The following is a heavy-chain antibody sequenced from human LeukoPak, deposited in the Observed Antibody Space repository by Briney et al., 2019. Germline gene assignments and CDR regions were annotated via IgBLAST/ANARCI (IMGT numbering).Heavy chain of an antibody. CDR2: ISWNSGLI. J-gene: IGHJ4*02. Sequence: GGSLRLSCAASGFTFDEYAMHWVRQAPGKCLEWVSGISWNSGLIDYADSVKGRFTISRDNAKNSLYLQMNSLKAEDTAFYYCAKVGIFGLVTYYFDYWGQGTLVTVSS. V-gene: IGHV3-9*01. CDR1: GFTFDEYA. CDR3: AKVGIFGLVTYYFDY. D-gene: IGHD3/OR15-3a*01.